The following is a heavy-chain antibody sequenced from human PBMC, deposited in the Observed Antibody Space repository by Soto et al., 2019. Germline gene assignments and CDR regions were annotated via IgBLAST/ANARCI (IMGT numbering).Heavy chain of an antibody. CDR3: ARHERYCSSTSCEGYFQH. D-gene: IGHD2-2*01. CDR2: IYYSGST. CDR1: GGSISSGGYY. V-gene: IGHV4-31*03. J-gene: IGHJ1*01. Sequence: SETLSLTCTVSGGSISSGGYYWSWIRQHPGRGLEWIGYIYYSGSTYYYPSLKSRVTISEDTSKNQFSLKLSSVTAADTAVYYCARHERYCSSTSCEGYFQHWGQGTLVTVSS.